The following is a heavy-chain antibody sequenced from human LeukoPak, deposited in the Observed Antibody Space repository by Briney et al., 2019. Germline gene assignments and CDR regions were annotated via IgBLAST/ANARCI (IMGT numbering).Heavy chain of an antibody. D-gene: IGHD3-10*01. CDR2: IDWDDDK. J-gene: IGHJ4*02. CDR1: GFSLSTSGMC. CDR3: ARIRTPYGSGSYYNFD. V-gene: IGHV2-70*11. Sequence: SGPTLVNPTQTLTLTCTFSGFSLSTSGMCVSWIRQPPGKALKWLARIDWDDDKYYSTSLKTRLTISKDTSKNQVVLTMTNMDPVDTATYYCARIRTPYGSGSYYNFDWGQGTLVTVSS.